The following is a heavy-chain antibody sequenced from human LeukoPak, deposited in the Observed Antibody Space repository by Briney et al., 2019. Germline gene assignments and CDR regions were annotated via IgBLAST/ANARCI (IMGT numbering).Heavy chain of an antibody. CDR3: ASYYRGHRYYFDY. J-gene: IGHJ4*02. Sequence: HPGGSLRLSCAASGFTFSSYAMSWVRQVPGKGLEWVSVISGSGDNTYYADSVKGRFTISRDNSKNMLYLQMNSLRAEDTAVYYCASYYRGHRYYFDYWGQGTLVTVSS. D-gene: IGHD1-26*01. CDR2: ISGSGDNT. V-gene: IGHV3-23*01. CDR1: GFTFSSYA.